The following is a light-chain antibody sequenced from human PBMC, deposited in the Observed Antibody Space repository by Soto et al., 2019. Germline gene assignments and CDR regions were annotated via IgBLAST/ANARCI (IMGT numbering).Light chain of an antibody. CDR2: TNN. Sequence: QPVLTQPPSASGTPGQRVTISCSGSSCNIGSNTVNWYRQLPGTAPKLLMHTNNQRPSGVPDRFSGSKSGTSASQAISGLQSDDEADYYCAAWDDNLSAVVFGGGTKLTVL. V-gene: IGLV1-44*01. J-gene: IGLJ2*01. CDR3: AAWDDNLSAVV. CDR1: SCNIGSNT.